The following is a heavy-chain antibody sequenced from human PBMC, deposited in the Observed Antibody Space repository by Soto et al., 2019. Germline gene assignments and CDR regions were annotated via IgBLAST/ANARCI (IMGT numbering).Heavy chain of an antibody. V-gene: IGHV4-59*08. CDR1: GDSISGFY. J-gene: IGHJ4*02. D-gene: IGHD3-10*01. CDR3: ARLGSHGSASYTVDY. Sequence: SETLCLTCTVPGDSISGFYWSWIRQYPGKGLEWIGYIHYSGSTNYNPSLKSRVTISVDTSKNQFSLNLSSVTAADTAVYYCARLGSHGSASYTVDYWGQGTLVTVSS. CDR2: IHYSGST.